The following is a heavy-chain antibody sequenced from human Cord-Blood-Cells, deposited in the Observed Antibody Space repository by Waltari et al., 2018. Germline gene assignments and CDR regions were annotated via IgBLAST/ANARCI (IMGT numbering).Heavy chain of an antibody. J-gene: IGHJ3*02. CDR2: IRSKAYGGTT. CDR3: TRDGEITIFGVVIIRAFDI. V-gene: IGHV3-49*04. D-gene: IGHD3-3*01. Sequence: EVQLVESGGGLVQPGRSLRLSCTASGFTFGDYAMSWVRQAPGQGLEWVGFIRSKAYGGTTEYAASVKGRFTISRDDSKSIAYLQMNSLKTEDTAVYYCTRDGEITIFGVVIIRAFDIWGQGTMVTVSS. CDR1: GFTFGDYA.